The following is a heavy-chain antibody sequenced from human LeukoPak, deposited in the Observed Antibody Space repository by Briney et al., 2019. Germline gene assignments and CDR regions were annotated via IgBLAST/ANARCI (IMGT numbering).Heavy chain of an antibody. V-gene: IGHV1-69*05. CDR2: IVPMLNTT. D-gene: IGHD3-10*01. Sequence: SVKVSCKASGDTFSSYSISWVRQAPGQGLEWMGGIVPMLNTTYFAQNFQGRVTITTDESTSTAYMELSRLRSDDTAMYHCTRGGATMFHYWGQGTLVTVSS. CDR3: TRGGATMFHY. J-gene: IGHJ4*02. CDR1: GDTFSSYS.